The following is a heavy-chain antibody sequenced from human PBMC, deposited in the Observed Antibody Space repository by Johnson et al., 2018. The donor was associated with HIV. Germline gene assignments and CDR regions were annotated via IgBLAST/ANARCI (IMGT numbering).Heavy chain of an antibody. V-gene: IGHV3-20*04. CDR2: INWNGCSK. CDR1: GFTFDDYG. Sequence: VQLVESGGGVVRPGGSLRLSCAASGFTFDDYGMSWVRQAPGKGLEWVSGINWNGCSKGYADSVKGRFTISRDNAKNSLYLQMKSLRAEDTALYYCASHRSIAADDAFDIWGQGTMVTVSS. CDR3: ASHRSIAADDAFDI. J-gene: IGHJ3*02. D-gene: IGHD6-13*01.